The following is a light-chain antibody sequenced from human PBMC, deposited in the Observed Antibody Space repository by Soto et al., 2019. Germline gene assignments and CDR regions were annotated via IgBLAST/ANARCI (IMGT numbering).Light chain of an antibody. J-gene: IGKJ1*01. Sequence: TPVTSSTSSRSSPVADIATTTCRASQSISSYLNWYQQKPGKAPKLLIYAASSLQSGVPSRFSGSGSGTDFTLTISSLQPDDFATYYCQLDKSPSEELGQGTKVEFK. CDR3: QLDKSPSEE. CDR1: QSISSY. CDR2: AAS. V-gene: IGKV1-39*01.